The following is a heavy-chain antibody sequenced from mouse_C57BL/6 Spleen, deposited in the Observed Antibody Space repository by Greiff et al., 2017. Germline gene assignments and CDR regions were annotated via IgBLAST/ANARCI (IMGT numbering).Heavy chain of an antibody. CDR1: GYTFTSYW. CDR2: IDPSDSYT. J-gene: IGHJ2*01. CDR3: ARRYGNSLYFDY. Sequence: QVQLQQPGAELVRPGTSVKLSCKASGYTFTSYWMHWVKQRPGQGLEWIGVIDPSDSYTNYNQKFKGKATLTVDTSSSTAYMQLSSLTSEDSAVYYGARRYGNSLYFDYWGQGTTLTVSS. V-gene: IGHV1-59*01. D-gene: IGHD2-1*01.